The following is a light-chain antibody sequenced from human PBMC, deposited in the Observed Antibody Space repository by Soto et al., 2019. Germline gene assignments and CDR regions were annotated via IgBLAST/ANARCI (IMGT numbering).Light chain of an antibody. V-gene: IGKV4-1*01. CDR2: DTS. Sequence: DIVMTQSTDSLAVSLGERATINCKSSHSFLYSSSNKNYLAWYQHKPGQTPRLLICDTSTRATGVPTRFSGSRSGAEFTLTINSLQSEDFAVYYCQQYNNWPTWTFGQGTKVDIK. CDR1: HSFLYSSSNKNY. CDR3: QQYNNWPTWT. J-gene: IGKJ1*01.